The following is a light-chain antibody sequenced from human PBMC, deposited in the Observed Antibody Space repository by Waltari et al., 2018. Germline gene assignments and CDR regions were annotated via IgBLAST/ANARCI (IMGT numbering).Light chain of an antibody. CDR2: DNN. Sequence: TQDPPVSVALGQTVKITCQGDSLRSYYASWYQQRPGQAPILVMYDNNKRPSGVPDRFSGSNSDNTASLTITGAQADDEGHYYCHSRDASGVGGTFGGGTKLTVV. J-gene: IGLJ2*01. CDR3: HSRDASGVGGT. CDR1: SLRSYY. V-gene: IGLV3-19*01.